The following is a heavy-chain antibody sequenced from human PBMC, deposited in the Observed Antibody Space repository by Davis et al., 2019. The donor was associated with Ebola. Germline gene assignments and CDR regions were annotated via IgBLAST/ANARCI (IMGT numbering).Heavy chain of an antibody. J-gene: IGHJ4*02. Sequence: GESLKISCAASGFTFSDYYMNWIRQAPGKGLEWVSYISGNGSTIYYADSVKGRFTISRDNAKNSLYLQMNSLRAEDTAVYYCARVDTATTSLDYWGQGTLVTVSS. CDR2: ISGNGSTI. CDR1: GFTFSDYY. D-gene: IGHD5-18*01. CDR3: ARVDTATTSLDY. V-gene: IGHV3-11*01.